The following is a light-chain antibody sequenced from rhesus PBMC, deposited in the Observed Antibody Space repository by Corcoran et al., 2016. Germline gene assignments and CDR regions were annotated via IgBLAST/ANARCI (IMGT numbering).Light chain of an antibody. V-gene: IGKV1-69*01. CDR2: RAS. CDR3: QQYDSLPLT. Sequence: DIQMTQSPSSLSASVGDRVTITCRASPGISNWLAWYQQKPGKAPKLHIYRASNLETGVPSRFSGSGSGTEFTLTILSLQPEDCATYYCQQYDSLPLTFGGGTKVKIK. CDR1: PGISNW. J-gene: IGKJ4*01.